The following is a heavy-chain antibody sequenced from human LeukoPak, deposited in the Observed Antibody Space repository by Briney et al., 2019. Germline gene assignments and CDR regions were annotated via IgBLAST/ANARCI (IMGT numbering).Heavy chain of an antibody. D-gene: IGHD4-17*01. CDR1: GGSFSGYY. CDR2: INHSGST. CDR3: ASRGVYGEYLGY. J-gene: IGHJ4*02. V-gene: IGHV4-34*01. Sequence: SETLSLTCAVYGGSFSGYYWSWIRQPPGKGLEWIGEINHSGSTNYNPSLKSRVTISVDTSKNQFSLKLSSVTAADTAVYYCASRGVYGEYLGYWGQGTLVTGSS.